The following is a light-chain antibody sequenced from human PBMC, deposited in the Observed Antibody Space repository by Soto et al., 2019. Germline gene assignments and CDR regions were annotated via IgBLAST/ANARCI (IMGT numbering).Light chain of an antibody. J-gene: IGKJ1*01. Sequence: DIRMTQSPSSLSASVGDRVTIACRASQSIDTHLNWYQQHPGQAPNALIYEASNLQSGVPSRFSGSGSGTDFTLTISGLQPDDSPTYYCQQTYSPPATFGQGTKVEIK. V-gene: IGKV1-39*01. CDR1: QSIDTH. CDR3: QQTYSPPAT. CDR2: EAS.